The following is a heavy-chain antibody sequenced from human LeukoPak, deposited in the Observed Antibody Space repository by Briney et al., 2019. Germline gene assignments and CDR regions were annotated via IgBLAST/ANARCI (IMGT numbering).Heavy chain of an antibody. CDR2: ISYDGSNK. Sequence: PGRSLRLSCAASGFTFSSYAMHWVRQAPGKGLEWVAVISYDGSNKYYADSVKGRFTISRDNSKNTLYLQMNSLRAEDTAVYYRAREYGSGSCFDYWGQGTLVTVSS. V-gene: IGHV3-30-3*01. CDR3: AREYGSGSCFDY. J-gene: IGHJ4*02. CDR1: GFTFSSYA. D-gene: IGHD3-10*01.